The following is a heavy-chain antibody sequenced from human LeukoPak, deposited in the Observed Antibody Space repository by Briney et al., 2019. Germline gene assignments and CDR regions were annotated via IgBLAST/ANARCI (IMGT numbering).Heavy chain of an antibody. CDR1: GFTFSTHW. CDR2: IRGDGYDT. Sequence: GGSLRLSCEASGFTFSTHWMHWVRQVPGKGLVWVSRIRGDGYDTNYADSVRGRFTISRDNVKNTLYLQMSSLRTDDTAVYYCARDLVLGSGSYDYWGQGTLVTVSS. J-gene: IGHJ4*02. V-gene: IGHV3-74*01. CDR3: ARDLVLGSGSYDY. D-gene: IGHD3-10*01.